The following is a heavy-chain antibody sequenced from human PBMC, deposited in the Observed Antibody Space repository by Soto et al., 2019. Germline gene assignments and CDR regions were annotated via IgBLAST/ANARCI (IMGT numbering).Heavy chain of an antibody. D-gene: IGHD2-15*01. V-gene: IGHV3-23*01. CDR3: AITVWDEGGGSGTFDY. Sequence: GGSLSLSCAASGVTFSSCTMNWVRQAPGKGLEWVSASSGNGGSTYYADSVKDRFTISRDNTKNTLYLQKNSSRADDTAVYYCAITVWDEGGGSGTFDYWGQGTLVTVSS. CDR1: GVTFSSCT. J-gene: IGHJ4*02. CDR2: SSGNGGST.